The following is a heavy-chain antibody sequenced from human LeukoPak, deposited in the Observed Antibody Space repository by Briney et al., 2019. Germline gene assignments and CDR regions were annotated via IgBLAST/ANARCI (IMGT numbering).Heavy chain of an antibody. CDR2: IHHSGST. CDR3: ASYGSGSYRFDP. V-gene: IGHV4-31*03. CDR1: GGSISSGNYY. D-gene: IGHD3-10*01. Sequence: SQTLSLTCTVSGGSISSGNYYWSWIRQHPGKGLEWIGYIHHSGSTYYNPSLKSRVIISVDTSKNQFSLKLNSVTAADTAVYYCASYGSGSYRFDPWGQGTLVTVSS. J-gene: IGHJ5*02.